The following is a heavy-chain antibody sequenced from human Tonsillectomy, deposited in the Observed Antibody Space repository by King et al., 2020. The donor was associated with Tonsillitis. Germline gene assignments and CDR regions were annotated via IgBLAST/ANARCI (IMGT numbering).Heavy chain of an antibody. V-gene: IGHV3-15*01. J-gene: IGHJ4*02. CDR3: TPQWDLFYPPDY. D-gene: IGHD1-26*01. CDR1: GFTFSNAW. CDR2: IKSNTNGGTT. Sequence: VQLVESGGGLVKPGGSLRLSCAASGFTFSNAWMSWVRQAPGKGLEWVGRIKSNTNGGTTDYAAPVKGRFTISRDDSKNTVFLQMNSLKTEDTALYFCTPQWDLFYPPDYWGQGTLVTVSS.